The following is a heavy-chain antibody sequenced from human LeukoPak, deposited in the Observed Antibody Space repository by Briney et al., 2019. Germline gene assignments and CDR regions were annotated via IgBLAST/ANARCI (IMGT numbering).Heavy chain of an antibody. Sequence: PGGSLRLSCAASGFTFSRYAVTWVRQAPGKGLEWVSSISNSDGSTYYADSVRGRFTISRDNSKNTLYLKMNSLRAEDTAVYYCVAPASSSTVYYFDYWGQGTLVTVSS. J-gene: IGHJ4*02. CDR2: ISNSDGST. D-gene: IGHD6-6*01. CDR3: VAPASSSTVYYFDY. V-gene: IGHV3-23*01. CDR1: GFTFSRYA.